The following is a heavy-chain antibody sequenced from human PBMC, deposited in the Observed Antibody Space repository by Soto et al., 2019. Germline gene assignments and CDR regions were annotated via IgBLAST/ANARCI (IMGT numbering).Heavy chain of an antibody. CDR1: GFTFSSYS. D-gene: IGHD3-3*01. CDR3: ARDPYYDFWSGSNRYYYYYMDV. V-gene: IGHV3-21*01. CDR2: ISSSSSYI. J-gene: IGHJ6*03. Sequence: GGSLRLSCAASGFTFSSYSMNWVRQAPGKGLEWVSSISSSSSYIYYADSVKGRFTISRDNAKNSLYLQMNSLRAEDTAVYYCARDPYYDFWSGSNRYYYYYMDVWGKGTTVTVSS.